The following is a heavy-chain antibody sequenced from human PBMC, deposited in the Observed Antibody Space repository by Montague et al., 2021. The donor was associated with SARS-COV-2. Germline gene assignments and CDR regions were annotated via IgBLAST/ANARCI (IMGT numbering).Heavy chain of an antibody. D-gene: IGHD3-3*01. CDR2: ISGSGGST. Sequence: SLRLSCAASGFTFSSYAMSWVRQAPGKGLGWVSTISGSGGSTYYADSVKGRFTISRDNSKNTLYLQMNSLRAEDTAVYYCAKDPHYDFWSGFYFDYWGQGTLVTVSS. J-gene: IGHJ4*02. V-gene: IGHV3-23*01. CDR1: GFTFSSYA. CDR3: AKDPHYDFWSGFYFDY.